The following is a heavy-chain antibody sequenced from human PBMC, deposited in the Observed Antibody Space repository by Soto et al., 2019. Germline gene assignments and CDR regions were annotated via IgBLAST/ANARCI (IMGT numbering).Heavy chain of an antibody. CDR2: ISSTSSHT. D-gene: IGHD5-18*01. V-gene: IGHV3-11*06. J-gene: IGHJ4*02. Sequence: QVQLVESGGGFVKPGGSLRLSCSASGFTFSDYYMTWIRQAPGKGLEWVSYISSTSSHTNYADSVEGRFTISRDNAKNSLYLQMNSLRAEDTAVYYCARAASELDYWGQGTLVTVSP. CDR3: ARAASELDY. CDR1: GFTFSDYY.